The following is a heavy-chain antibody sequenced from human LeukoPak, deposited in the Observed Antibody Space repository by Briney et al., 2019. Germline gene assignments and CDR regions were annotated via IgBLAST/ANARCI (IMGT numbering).Heavy chain of an antibody. CDR3: ARRGRNYYDSSGYSDY. CDR2: INHSGST. V-gene: IGHV4-34*01. J-gene: IGHJ4*02. Sequence: PSETLSLTCAVYGGSFSGYYWSWIRQPPGKGLEWIGEINHSGSTNYNPSLKSRVTISVDTSKNQFSLKLSSVTAADTAVYYCARRGRNYYDSSGYSDYWGQGTLVTVSS. D-gene: IGHD3-22*01. CDR1: GGSFSGYY.